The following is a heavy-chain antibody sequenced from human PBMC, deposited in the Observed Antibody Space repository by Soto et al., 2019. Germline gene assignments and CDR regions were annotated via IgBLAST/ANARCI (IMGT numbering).Heavy chain of an antibody. CDR1: GYSIISGYY. Sequence: PXETLSLTCVVSGYSIISGYYWGWVRQPPVKGLEWIGRIYYTGSTDYNPSLKGRVTISVDTSKNQFSLKLSSVTAADTALYYCARSHNYFDSRGYVFDFWGQGAMVTVSS. D-gene: IGHD3-22*01. CDR2: IYYTGST. CDR3: ARSHNYFDSRGYVFDF. J-gene: IGHJ3*01. V-gene: IGHV4-38-2*01.